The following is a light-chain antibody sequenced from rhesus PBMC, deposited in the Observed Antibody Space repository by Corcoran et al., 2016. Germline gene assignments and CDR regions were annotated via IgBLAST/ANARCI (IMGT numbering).Light chain of an antibody. CDR2: DTS. CDR3: QQENNWPHT. CDR1: HSVSRN. J-gene: IGKJ2*01. V-gene: IGKV3-35*01. Sequence: IVLTQSPATLSLSPGERATLSCRASHSVSRNLAWSQQKPGPAPRLLIFDTSHRATDIPNRFSGRGSGTDFTLTVSSLEPGDVGIYYCQQENNWPHTFGQGTRVEIK.